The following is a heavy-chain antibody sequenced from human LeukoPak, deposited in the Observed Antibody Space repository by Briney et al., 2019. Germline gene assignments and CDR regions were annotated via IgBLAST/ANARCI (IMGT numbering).Heavy chain of an antibody. J-gene: IGHJ3*02. V-gene: IGHV3-48*04. D-gene: IGHD2-2*01. CDR2: ISSSSSTI. CDR1: GFTFSSYS. CDR3: ATVHSSQYQLDVAFDI. Sequence: GGSLRLSCAASGFTFSSYSMNWVRQAPGKGLEWVSYISSSSSTIYYADSVKGRFTISRDNAKNSLYLQMNSLRAEDTAVYYCATVHSSQYQLDVAFDIWGQGTMVTVSS.